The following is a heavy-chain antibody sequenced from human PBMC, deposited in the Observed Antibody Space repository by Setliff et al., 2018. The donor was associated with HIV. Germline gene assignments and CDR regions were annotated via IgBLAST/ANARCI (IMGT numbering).Heavy chain of an antibody. D-gene: IGHD2-21*01. J-gene: IGHJ5*02. CDR1: GYTFTSYG. CDR2: ISAYNGNT. V-gene: IGHV1-18*01. CDR3: ARLSRDGYNGGGWFDP. Sequence: GASVKVSCKASGYTFTSYGISWVRQAPGQGLEWMGWISAYNGNTNYAQKLQGRVTMTTDTSTSTAYMELRSLRSDDTAVYYCARLSRDGYNGGGWFDPWGQGTLVTVPQ.